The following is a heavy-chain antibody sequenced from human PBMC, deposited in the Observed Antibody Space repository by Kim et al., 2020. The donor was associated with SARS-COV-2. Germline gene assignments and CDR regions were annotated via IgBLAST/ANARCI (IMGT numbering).Heavy chain of an antibody. D-gene: IGHD6-6*01. Sequence: GESLKISCKGSGYSFTSYWIGWVRQMPGKGLEWMGIIYPGDSDTRYSPSFQGQVTISADKSISTAYLQWSSLKASDTAMYYCARSPQRIAARDYFDYWGQGTLVTVSS. CDR2: IYPGDSDT. CDR3: ARSPQRIAARDYFDY. CDR1: GYSFTSYW. J-gene: IGHJ4*02. V-gene: IGHV5-51*01.